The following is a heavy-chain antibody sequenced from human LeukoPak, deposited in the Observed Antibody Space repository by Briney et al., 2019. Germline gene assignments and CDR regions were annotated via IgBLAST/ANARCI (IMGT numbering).Heavy chain of an antibody. V-gene: IGHV4-59*12. CDR3: AGGLYNWNYGVDY. CDR2: IYYTGST. J-gene: IGHJ4*02. CDR1: GGSISSYY. D-gene: IGHD1-7*01. Sequence: SETLSLTCTISGGSISSYYWSWIRQPPGKGLEWIGYIYYTGSTNHNPSLKSRVTISVDTSKNQFSLKLSSVTAADTAVYYCAGGLYNWNYGVDYWGQGTLVTVSS.